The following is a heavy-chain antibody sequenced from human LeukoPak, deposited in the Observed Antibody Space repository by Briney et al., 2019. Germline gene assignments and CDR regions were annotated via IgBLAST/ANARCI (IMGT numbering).Heavy chain of an antibody. CDR2: INPNSGGT. CDR1: GYTFTGYY. V-gene: IGHV1-2*02. Sequence: ASVKVSCKASGYTFTGYYMHWVRQAPGQGLEWMGWINPNSGGTNYAQKFQGRGTMTRDTSISTAYMELSRLRSDDTAVYYCARVGSPHYYDSSGYYYYWGQGTLVTVSS. J-gene: IGHJ4*02. D-gene: IGHD3-22*01. CDR3: ARVGSPHYYDSSGYYYY.